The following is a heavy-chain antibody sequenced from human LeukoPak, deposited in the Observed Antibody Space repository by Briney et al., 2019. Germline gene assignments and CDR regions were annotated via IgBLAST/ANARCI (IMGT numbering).Heavy chain of an antibody. J-gene: IGHJ3*02. Sequence: SETLSLTCSVSGGSISSGNYYWSWIRQPPGKALEWIGRMYYNGSTYYNPSLKSRVTMSGDTSKKQLSLRLSSVTAADKAVYYCATDNYYDSITYYRAFDIWGQETMVTVHS. D-gene: IGHD3-22*01. CDR3: ATDNYYDSITYYRAFDI. CDR2: MYYNGST. CDR1: GGSISSGNYY. V-gene: IGHV4-61*02.